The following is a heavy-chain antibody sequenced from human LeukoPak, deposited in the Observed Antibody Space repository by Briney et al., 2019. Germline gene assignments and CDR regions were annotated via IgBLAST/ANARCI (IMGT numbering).Heavy chain of an antibody. Sequence: EASVKVSCKASGYTFTGYYMHWVRQAPGQGLERMGWINPNSGGTNYAQKFQGRVTMTRDTSISTAYMELSRLRSDDTAVYYCATLEFGELFTATDYWGQGTLVTVSS. CDR2: INPNSGGT. CDR1: GYTFTGYY. CDR3: ATLEFGELFTATDY. V-gene: IGHV1-2*02. J-gene: IGHJ4*02. D-gene: IGHD3-10*01.